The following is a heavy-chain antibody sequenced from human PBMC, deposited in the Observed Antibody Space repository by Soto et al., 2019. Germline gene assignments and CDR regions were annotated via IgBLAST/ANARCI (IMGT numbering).Heavy chain of an antibody. V-gene: IGHV4-59*01. CDR1: GDSISSYY. CDR3: ERGSEQQLLRWFDS. CDR2: IYYTGST. Sequence: SETLSLTCSVSGDSISSYYWSWIRQPPGKGLEWIGYIYYTGSTNYNPSLKSRVSISVDTSKNQFSLKLSSVTGADTAIYYCERGSEQQLLRWFDSWGQGTLVTVSS. D-gene: IGHD6-13*01. J-gene: IGHJ5*01.